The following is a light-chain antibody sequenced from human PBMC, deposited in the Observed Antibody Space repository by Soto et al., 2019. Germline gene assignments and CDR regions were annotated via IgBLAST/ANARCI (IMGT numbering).Light chain of an antibody. Sequence: QSVLTQPPSVSGAPGQRVTISCTGSSSNIGAGYDVHWYQQLPGTAPKLLMYGNSNRPSGVPDRFSGSKSGTSASLAITGLQAEDEAEYYCQSYDSSLSGSEVFGTGTKLTVL. CDR1: SSNIGAGYD. J-gene: IGLJ1*01. CDR2: GNS. V-gene: IGLV1-40*01. CDR3: QSYDSSLSGSEV.